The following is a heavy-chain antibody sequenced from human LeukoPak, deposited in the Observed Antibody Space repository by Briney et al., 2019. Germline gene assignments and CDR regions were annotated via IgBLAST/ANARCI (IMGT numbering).Heavy chain of an antibody. CDR3: ATPRSPDWYFDL. CDR2: IIPIFGTA. V-gene: IGHV1-69*05. CDR1: GGTFSSYA. Sequence: GASVTVSCKASGGTFSSYAISWVRPAPGQGLEWMRGIIPIFGTANYAQKVQGRVTITTEESTSTAYMELSSLRSEDTAVYYCATPRSPDWYFDLWGRGTLVTVSS. J-gene: IGHJ2*01.